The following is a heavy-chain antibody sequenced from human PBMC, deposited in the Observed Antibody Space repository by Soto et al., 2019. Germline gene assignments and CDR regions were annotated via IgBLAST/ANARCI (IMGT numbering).Heavy chain of an antibody. Sequence: QVQLVESGGGVVQPGRSLRLSCAASGFTFSSYGMHWVRQAPGKGLEWVAVISYDGSNKYYADSVKGRFTISRDNSKNTLYLQMNSLRAEDTAVYYCAKPQYHAYYGMDVWGQGTTVTVSS. CDR2: ISYDGSNK. CDR1: GFTFSSYG. D-gene: IGHD2-2*01. V-gene: IGHV3-30*18. CDR3: AKPQYHAYYGMDV. J-gene: IGHJ6*02.